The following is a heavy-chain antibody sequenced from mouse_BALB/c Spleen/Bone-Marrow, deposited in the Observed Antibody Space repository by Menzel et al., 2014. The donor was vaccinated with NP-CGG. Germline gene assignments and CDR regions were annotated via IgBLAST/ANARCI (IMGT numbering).Heavy chain of an antibody. Sequence: EVQGVESGGGLVKPGGSLKLSCAASGFTFSDYYIYWVRQTPEKRLEWVATISDGGTYTYYPDTVKGRFTISRDNAKNNLYLQMNGQKSEDTAMYYCVRDGDYRYAYWGQGTLVTVSA. CDR1: GFTFSDYY. CDR2: ISDGGTYT. CDR3: VRDGDYRYAY. J-gene: IGHJ3*01. D-gene: IGHD2-14*01. V-gene: IGHV5-4*02.